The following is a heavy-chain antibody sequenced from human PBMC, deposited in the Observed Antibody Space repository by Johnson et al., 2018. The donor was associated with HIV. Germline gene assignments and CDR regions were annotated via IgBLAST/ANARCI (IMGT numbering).Heavy chain of an antibody. CDR2: IKSKTDGGTP. J-gene: IGHJ3*02. D-gene: IGHD5-18*01. Sequence: VQLVESGGGLVKPGGSLRLSCAASGFTFSNAWMSWVRQAPGKGLEWVGRIKSKTDGGTPDYASPVNARLPSSRVDSKNTWYLQMNSLKTEDTAVYYCTTDGYGGYSYGYGAFDIWGQGTMVTVSS. V-gene: IGHV3-15*01. CDR3: TTDGYGGYSYGYGAFDI. CDR1: GFTFSNAW.